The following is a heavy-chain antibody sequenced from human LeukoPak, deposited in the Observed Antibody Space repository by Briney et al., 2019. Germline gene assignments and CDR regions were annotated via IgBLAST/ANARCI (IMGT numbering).Heavy chain of an antibody. CDR3: ARGGDSSGWSNWFDP. D-gene: IGHD6-19*01. V-gene: IGHV1-18*01. CDR2: ISAYNGNT. Sequence: ASVKVSCKASGYTFTSYGISWVRQAPGQGLEWMGWISAYNGNTNYAQKPQGRVTMTTDTSTSTAYMELRSLRSDDTAVYYCARGGDSSGWSNWFDPWGQGTLVTVSS. CDR1: GYTFTSYG. J-gene: IGHJ5*02.